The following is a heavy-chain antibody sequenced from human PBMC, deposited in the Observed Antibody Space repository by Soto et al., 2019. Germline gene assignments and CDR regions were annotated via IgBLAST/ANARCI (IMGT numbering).Heavy chain of an antibody. CDR2: IYPGDSET. J-gene: IGHJ4*02. D-gene: IGHD4-4*01. V-gene: IGHV5-51*01. CDR3: ARARNYSNYDY. CDR1: GYSFRSLW. Sequence: GESLKISCEVSGYSFRSLWIAWVRQMPGKGLEWMGVIYPGDSETRYGPSFQGQVTISADKSVTTAYLQWSSLKASDTGVYYCARARNYSNYDYWGQGTLVTVSS.